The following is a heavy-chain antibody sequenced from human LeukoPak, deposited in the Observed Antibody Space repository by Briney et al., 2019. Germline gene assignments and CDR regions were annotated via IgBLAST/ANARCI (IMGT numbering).Heavy chain of an antibody. D-gene: IGHD2-15*01. Sequence: PVGSLRLSCAASGCTLNMYSMNWVRQAPGKGLGWVSYVSSSSSLIYYSDSVRGRFTISRDSATNSVSLQMNSLRVEDTAVYYCAREDGYCSGGSCYTWYYMDVWGKGTTVTVSS. CDR3: AREDGYCSGGSCYTWYYMDV. CDR1: GCTLNMYS. CDR2: VSSSSSLI. V-gene: IGHV3-48*01. J-gene: IGHJ6*03.